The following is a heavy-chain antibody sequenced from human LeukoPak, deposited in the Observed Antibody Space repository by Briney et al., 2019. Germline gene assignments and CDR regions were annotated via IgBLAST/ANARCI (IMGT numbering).Heavy chain of an antibody. V-gene: IGHV3-49*04. Sequence: GGSLRHSCTASGFTFGDYAMSWVRQAPGKGLEWVGFIRSKAYGGTTEYAASVKGRFTISRDDSKSIAYLQMNSLKTEDTAVYYCTRDPGYFDYWGQGTLVTVSS. CDR3: TRDPGYFDY. CDR2: IRSKAYGGTT. J-gene: IGHJ4*02. CDR1: GFTFGDYA.